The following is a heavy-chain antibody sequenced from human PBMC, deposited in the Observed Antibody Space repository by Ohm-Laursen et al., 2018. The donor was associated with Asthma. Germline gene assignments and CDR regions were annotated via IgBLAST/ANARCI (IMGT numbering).Heavy chain of an antibody. V-gene: IGHV1-69*13. D-gene: IGHD3-10*01. Sequence: SVKVSCKASGGTFSSYAISWVRQAPGQGLEWMGGIIPIFGTANYAQKFQGRVTITADESTSTAYMELSSLRSEDTAVYYCARGPLGDYYGSESYDYGMDVWGQGTTVTVSS. CDR1: GGTFSSYA. J-gene: IGHJ6*02. CDR3: ARGPLGDYYGSESYDYGMDV. CDR2: IIPIFGTA.